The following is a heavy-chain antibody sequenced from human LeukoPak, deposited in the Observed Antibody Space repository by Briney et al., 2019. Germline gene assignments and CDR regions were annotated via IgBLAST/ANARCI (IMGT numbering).Heavy chain of an antibody. D-gene: IGHD2/OR15-2a*01. Sequence: SETLSLTCNVSGVSVSTSHWNWIRQRPGKGLEWIGCLSYTGKTNYNPSLKSRVSISLSSSNNHFSLKLTSVTAADTAVYYCSEGYFEPFDHWGQGILVAVSS. CDR3: SEGYFEPFDH. J-gene: IGHJ4*02. CDR1: GVSVSTSH. CDR2: LSYTGKT. V-gene: IGHV4-59*02.